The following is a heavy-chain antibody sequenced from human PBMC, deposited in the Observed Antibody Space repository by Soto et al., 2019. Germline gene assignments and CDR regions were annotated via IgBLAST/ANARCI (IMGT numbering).Heavy chain of an antibody. J-gene: IGHJ4*02. CDR3: ASHIVVVTATRDY. CDR1: GGSISSGDYY. V-gene: IGHV4-30-4*01. CDR2: IYYSGST. Sequence: QVQLQESGPGLVKPSQTLSLTCTVSGGSISSGDYYWSWIRQPPGKGLEWIGYIYYSGSTYYNPYLKSRVTISVDTSKSQFSLKLSSVTAADTAVYYCASHIVVVTATRDYWGQGTLVTVSS. D-gene: IGHD2-21*02.